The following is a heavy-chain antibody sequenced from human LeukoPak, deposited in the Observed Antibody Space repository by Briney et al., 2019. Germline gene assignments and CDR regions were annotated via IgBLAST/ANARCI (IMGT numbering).Heavy chain of an antibody. Sequence: GGSLRLSCAASGFTFSSYGMHWVRQAPGKGLEWVAVISYDGSNKYYADSVKGRFTISRDNSKNTLYLQMNSLRSGDTAVYYCARENYGDLYFDYWGQGTLVTVSS. CDR3: ARENYGDLYFDY. CDR1: GFTFSSYG. J-gene: IGHJ4*02. V-gene: IGHV3-30*03. D-gene: IGHD4-17*01. CDR2: ISYDGSNK.